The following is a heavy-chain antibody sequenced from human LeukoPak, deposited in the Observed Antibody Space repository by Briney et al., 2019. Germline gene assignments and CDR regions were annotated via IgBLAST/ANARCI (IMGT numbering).Heavy chain of an antibody. D-gene: IGHD1-26*01. J-gene: IGHJ4*02. Sequence: GGSLRLSCAASGFTFSSYGMHWVRQAPGKGLEWVAFIRYDGRNKYFADSVKGRFTISRDNSKNTLYLQMNSLRAEDTAVYYCAKDFARYSGSYDDYWGQGTLVTVSS. CDR3: AKDFARYSGSYDDY. V-gene: IGHV3-30*02. CDR1: GFTFSSYG. CDR2: IRYDGRNK.